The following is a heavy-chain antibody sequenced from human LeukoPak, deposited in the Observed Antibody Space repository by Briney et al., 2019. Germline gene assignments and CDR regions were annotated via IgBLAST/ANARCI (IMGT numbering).Heavy chain of an antibody. CDR1: GGSFSGYY. V-gene: IGHV4-34*01. J-gene: IGHJ4*02. Sequence: SETLSLTCAVYGGSFSGYYWSWIRQPPGKGLEWIGEINHSGSTNYNPSLKSRVTISVDTSKNQLSLKLSSVTAEDTAVYYCAREGRGYRGYSSSCPFDYWGQGTLVTVSS. D-gene: IGHD6-13*01. CDR3: AREGRGYRGYSSSCPFDY. CDR2: INHSGST.